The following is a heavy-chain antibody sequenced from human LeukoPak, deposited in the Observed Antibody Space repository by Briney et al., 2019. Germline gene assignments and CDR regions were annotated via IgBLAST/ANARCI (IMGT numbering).Heavy chain of an antibody. V-gene: IGHV3-11*05. CDR2: ISSSSAYT. CDR1: GFIISDYY. J-gene: IGHJ5*02. D-gene: IGHD2-2*01. CDR3: AIDRTGNCSSPICYGPNH. Sequence: PGGSLRLSCAASGFIISDYYMSWIRQAPGKGLEWVSYISSSSAYTNYADAVKGRFTISRDNAYNSLYLQMNSLRPEDPRVYYCAIDRTGNCSSPICYGPNHWGQGTLVTVSS.